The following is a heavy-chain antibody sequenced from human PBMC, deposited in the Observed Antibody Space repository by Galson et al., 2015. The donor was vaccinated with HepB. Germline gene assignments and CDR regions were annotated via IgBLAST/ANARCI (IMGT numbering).Heavy chain of an antibody. V-gene: IGHV1-18*01. CDR1: GYTFTRFG. CDR3: ASGGFVMVVGATQNNWFDP. J-gene: IGHJ5*02. D-gene: IGHD2-15*01. Sequence: SVKVSCKASGYTFTRFGISWLRQAPGQGLEWMGRISAYSGNANYAQKLQGRVTRTTDTSTSTAYMELRSLRSDDTAVYYCASGGFVMVVGATQNNWFDPWGQGTLVTVSS. CDR2: ISAYSGNA.